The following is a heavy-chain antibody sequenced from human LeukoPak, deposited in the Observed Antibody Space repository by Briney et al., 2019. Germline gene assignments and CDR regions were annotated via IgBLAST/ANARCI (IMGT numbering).Heavy chain of an antibody. V-gene: IGHV3-23*01. CDR1: GFTFSSYA. CDR2: ISGSGGST. D-gene: IGHD3-10*01. Sequence: QTGGSLRLSCAASGFTFSSYAMSWVHQAPGKGLEWVSAISGSGGSTYYADSVKGRFTISRDNSKNTLYLQMNSLRAEDTAVYYCTKPPYYGSGSYYILRDFDPNDYWGQGTLVTVSS. CDR3: TKPPYYGSGSYYILRDFDPNDY. J-gene: IGHJ4*02.